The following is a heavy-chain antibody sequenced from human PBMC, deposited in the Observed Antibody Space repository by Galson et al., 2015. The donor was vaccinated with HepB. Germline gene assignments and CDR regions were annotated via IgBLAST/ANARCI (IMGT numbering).Heavy chain of an antibody. Sequence: SLRLSCAASGFTFSSYGMHWVRQAPGKGLEWVAVISYDGSNKYYADSVKGRFTISRDNSKNTLYLQMNSLRAEDTAVYYCAKEGVIVVVVAATWGAFDIWGQGTMVTVSS. D-gene: IGHD2-15*01. J-gene: IGHJ3*02. V-gene: IGHV3-30*18. CDR2: ISYDGSNK. CDR3: AKEGVIVVVVAATWGAFDI. CDR1: GFTFSSYG.